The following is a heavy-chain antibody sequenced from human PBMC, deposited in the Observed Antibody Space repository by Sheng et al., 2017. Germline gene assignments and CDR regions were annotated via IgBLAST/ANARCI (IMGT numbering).Heavy chain of an antibody. CDR1: GFSFSNYA. CDR2: ISYDGSNK. J-gene: IGHJ4*02. Sequence: QVHLVESGGGVVQPGRSLRLSCAASGFSFSNYAMHWVRQAPGKGLDWVAVISYDGSNKYYADSVKGRFTISRDDSKNTLYLQMNSLRPEDTAAYYCARESAFVGAQVLPYFDYWGQGTLVTVSS. V-gene: IGHV3-30*04. D-gene: IGHD2-2*01. CDR3: ARESAFVGAQVLPYFDY.